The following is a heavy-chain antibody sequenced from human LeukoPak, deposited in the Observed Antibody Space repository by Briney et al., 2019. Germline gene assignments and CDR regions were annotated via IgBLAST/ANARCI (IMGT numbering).Heavy chain of an antibody. J-gene: IGHJ6*02. D-gene: IGHD2-2*01. CDR3: ARDSSTSCPICGMDV. CDR1: GFTVSSNY. V-gene: IGHV3-66*01. CDR2: IYSGGST. Sequence: QPGGSLRLSCAASGFTVSSNYMSWVRQAPGKGLEWVSVIYSGGSTYYADSVKGRFTISRDNSKNTLYLQMNSLRAEDSAVYYCARDSSTSCPICGMDVWGQGTTVTVSS.